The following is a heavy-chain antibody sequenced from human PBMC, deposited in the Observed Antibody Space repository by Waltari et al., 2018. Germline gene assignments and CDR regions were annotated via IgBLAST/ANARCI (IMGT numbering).Heavy chain of an antibody. CDR3: ASERWLQLRLDY. V-gene: IGHV3-7*01. D-gene: IGHD5-12*01. CDR1: GFTFSSYW. Sequence: EVQLVESGGGLVQPGGSLRLSCAASGFTFSSYWMSWVRQAPGKGLEWVANIKQDGSEKYYVDSVKGRFTISRDNAKNALYLQMNSLRAEDTAVYYCASERWLQLRLDYWGQGTLVTVSS. CDR2: IKQDGSEK. J-gene: IGHJ4*02.